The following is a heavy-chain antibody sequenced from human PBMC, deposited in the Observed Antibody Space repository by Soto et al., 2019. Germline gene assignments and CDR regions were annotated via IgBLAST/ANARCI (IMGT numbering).Heavy chain of an antibody. CDR1: GGSFRTYT. J-gene: IGHJ6*02. V-gene: IGHV1-69*01. Sequence: QVQLVQSGAEVKKPGSSVKVSCTASGGSFRTYTTSWVRQAPGQGLEWMGGIIPIFGTVNYAQKFQGRVTITADESTSTAYMELRNLRSEDTAVYYSSRDRGGTRLYYAIDVWGQGTTVTVSS. CDR3: SRDRGGTRLYYAIDV. D-gene: IGHD1-1*01. CDR2: IIPIFGTV.